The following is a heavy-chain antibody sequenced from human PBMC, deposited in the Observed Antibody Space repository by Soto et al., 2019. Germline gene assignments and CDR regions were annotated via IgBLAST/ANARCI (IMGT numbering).Heavy chain of an antibody. J-gene: IGHJ4*02. CDR3: ARADSGLLGY. Sequence: ASVKVSCKASGYTFTDNPIHWVRQASGHRLEWMGWINTGSGDTKYSQRFQGRVSITRDTSATTAYMEVSGLTSEDTAVYYCARADSGLLGYWGQGTLVTVSS. CDR1: GYTFTDNP. CDR2: INTGSGDT. V-gene: IGHV1-3*04. D-gene: IGHD3-10*01.